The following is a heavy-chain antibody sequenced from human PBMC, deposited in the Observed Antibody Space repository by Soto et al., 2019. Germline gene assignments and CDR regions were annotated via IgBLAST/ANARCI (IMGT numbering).Heavy chain of an antibody. CDR1: GGTFSYYS. CDR3: ARGRPDQPLLLSYYCSYLLDV. CDR2: IIPVFDTA. J-gene: IGHJ6*02. D-gene: IGHD2-15*01. V-gene: IGHV1-69*01. Sequence: QVQLVQSGAEVRKPGSSVRVSCKASGGTFSYYSISWVRQAPGQGLEWMGGIIPVFDTANDAQKFQGRCTITADEVTSTAYMALGSLSSEDTAEYCCARGRPDQPLLLSYYCSYLLDVWGQGTTVTVSS.